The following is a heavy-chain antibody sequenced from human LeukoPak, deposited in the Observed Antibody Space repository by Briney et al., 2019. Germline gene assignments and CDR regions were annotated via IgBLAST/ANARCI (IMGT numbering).Heavy chain of an antibody. D-gene: IGHD3-22*01. Sequence: SEPLSLTCTVSGGSISSSSYYWGWIRQPPGKGLEWIGSIYYSGSTYYNPSLKSRVTISVGTSKNQFSLKLSSVTAADTAVYYCARNNYYDSSGYPYYFDYWGQGTLVTVSS. CDR2: IYYSGST. J-gene: IGHJ4*02. CDR1: GGSISSSSYY. V-gene: IGHV4-39*01. CDR3: ARNNYYDSSGYPYYFDY.